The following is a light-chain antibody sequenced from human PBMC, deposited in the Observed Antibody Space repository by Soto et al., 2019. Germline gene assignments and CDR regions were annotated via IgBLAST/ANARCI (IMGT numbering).Light chain of an antibody. J-gene: IGLJ3*02. Sequence: QSALTQPASVSGSPGQSITISCTGTSSDVGAYNHVSWYQQHPGKVPKVMIYEVNNRPSGVSNRFSASKSGNTASLTISGLQAEDEATYYCSSFTGGGTWVFGGGTKLTVL. V-gene: IGLV2-14*03. CDR2: EVN. CDR1: SSDVGAYNH. CDR3: SSFTGGGTWV.